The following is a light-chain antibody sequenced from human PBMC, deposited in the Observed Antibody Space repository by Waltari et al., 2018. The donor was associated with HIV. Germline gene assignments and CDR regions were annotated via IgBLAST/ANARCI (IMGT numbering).Light chain of an antibody. J-gene: IGLJ3*02. Sequence: SYELTQPPSVSVSPGQTARITCSGDALPKQYAYWYQQKPGQAPVLVLYKESERPSGIPGRFSGSSAGTTVTLTISGVQAEDEADYYCQSADSSGTYWVFGGGTKLTVL. CDR1: ALPKQY. V-gene: IGLV3-25*03. CDR3: QSADSSGTYWV. CDR2: KES.